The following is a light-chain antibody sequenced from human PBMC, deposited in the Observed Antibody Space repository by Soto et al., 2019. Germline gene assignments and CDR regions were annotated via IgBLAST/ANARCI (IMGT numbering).Light chain of an antibody. V-gene: IGKV3-11*01. CDR2: DAS. CDR1: QSVSSY. CDR3: QQRSNWPRVT. Sequence: EIVLTQSPATLSLSPEERATLSCRASQSVSSYLAWYQQKPGQAPRLLIYDASNRATGIPARFSGSGSGTDFTLTISSLEPEDFAVYYCQQRSNWPRVTFGGGTKVDIK. J-gene: IGKJ4*01.